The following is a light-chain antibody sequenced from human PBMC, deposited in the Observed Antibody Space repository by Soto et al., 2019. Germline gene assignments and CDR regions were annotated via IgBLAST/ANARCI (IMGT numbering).Light chain of an antibody. CDR1: NSNIGNNY. CDR3: GTWDSNLSAVV. V-gene: IGLV1-51*02. J-gene: IGLJ2*01. CDR2: ENN. Sequence: QSVLTQPPSVSATPGQRVTISCSGSNSNIGNNYVSWYQQLPGTAPKLLIYENNKRPSGIPDRSSASKSGTSATLGITGLQTGDDADYYCGTWDSNLSAVVFGGGTKVTVL.